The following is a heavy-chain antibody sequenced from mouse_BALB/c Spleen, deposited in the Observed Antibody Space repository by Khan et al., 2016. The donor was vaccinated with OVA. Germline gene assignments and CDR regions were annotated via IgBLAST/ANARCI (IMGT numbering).Heavy chain of an antibody. CDR1: GYTFTSFY. D-gene: IGHD1-1*01. V-gene: IGHV1S81*02. J-gene: IGHJ3*01. CDR3: TRGGYGSPFAY. Sequence: QVQLQQSGAELVKPGASVKLSCKASGYTFTSFYIYWVKQRPGQGLEGVGEINPSNGGTNFNEKFKSKATLTVDKSSSTAYMQLSSLTSEDSAVYYCTRGGYGSPFAYWGQGTLVTVS. CDR2: INPSNGGT.